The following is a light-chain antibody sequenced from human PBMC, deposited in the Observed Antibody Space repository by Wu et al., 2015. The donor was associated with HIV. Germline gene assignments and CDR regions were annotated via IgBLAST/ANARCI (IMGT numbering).Light chain of an antibody. CDR1: ESISGY. CDR2: GAS. CDR3: LQYGRTPYS. J-gene: IGKJ2*03. V-gene: IGKV3-20*01. Sequence: DIVLTQSPDTLSLSPGERATLSCRVSESISGYLAWFQQRPGQPPTLLIYGASSRAAGIPDRFSGSGSGTDFTLTISRLEPEDFAVYYCLQYGRTPYSFGQGTKLEIK.